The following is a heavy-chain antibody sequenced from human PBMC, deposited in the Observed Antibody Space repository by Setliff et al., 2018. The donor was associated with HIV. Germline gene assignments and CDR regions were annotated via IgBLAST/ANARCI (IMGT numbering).Heavy chain of an antibody. CDR2: INPNSGGT. Sequence: ASVKVSCKASGYTFTNYYMHWVRQAPGQGLEWMGWINPNSGGTNYAQKFQGRVTMTRDTSISTAYMELSRLRSDDTAVYYCAMTLPQYTNPFDYWGQGTLVTVSS. D-gene: IGHD5-18*01. CDR3: AMTLPQYTNPFDY. V-gene: IGHV1-2*02. J-gene: IGHJ4*02. CDR1: GYTFTNYY.